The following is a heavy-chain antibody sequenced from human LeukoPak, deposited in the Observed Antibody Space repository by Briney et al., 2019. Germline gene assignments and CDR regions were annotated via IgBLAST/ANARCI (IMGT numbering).Heavy chain of an antibody. CDR2: MNPNSGNT. V-gene: IGHV1-8*03. J-gene: IGHJ3*02. D-gene: IGHD1-26*01. CDR3: ASAKYSGSYWGRDAFDT. CDR1: GYTFTSYD. Sequence: ASVKVSCKASGYTFTSYDINWVRQATGQGLEWMGWMNPNSGNTGYAQKFQGRVTITRNTSISTAYMELSSLRSEDTAVYYCASAKYSGSYWGRDAFDTWGQGTMVTSLQ.